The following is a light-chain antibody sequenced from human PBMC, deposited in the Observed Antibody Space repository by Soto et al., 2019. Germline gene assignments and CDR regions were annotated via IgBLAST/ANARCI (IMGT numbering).Light chain of an antibody. V-gene: IGKV3-15*01. Sequence: EIVMTQSPVTLSVSPGERATLSCRASESVSSNLAWYQQKPGQAPRLLIYGASTRATAVPARFSGSGSGTDFTLTISSLQSEDFAVYYCQQYNYWPETFGQGTKVDIK. CDR1: ESVSSN. CDR3: QQYNYWPET. J-gene: IGKJ1*01. CDR2: GAS.